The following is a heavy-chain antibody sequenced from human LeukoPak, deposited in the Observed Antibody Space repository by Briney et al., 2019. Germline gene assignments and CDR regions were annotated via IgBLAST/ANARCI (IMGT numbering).Heavy chain of an antibody. CDR3: ARGVGHMVRGVITNTSNWFDP. V-gene: IGHV1-2*02. CDR1: GYTFTGYY. D-gene: IGHD3-10*01. CDR2: INPNSGGT. Sequence: ATVKVSCKASGYTFTGYYMHWVRQAPGQGLEWMGWINPNSGGTNYAQKFQGRVTMTRDTSISTAYMELSRLRSDDTAVYYCARGVGHMVRGVITNTSNWFDPWGQGTLVTVSS. J-gene: IGHJ5*02.